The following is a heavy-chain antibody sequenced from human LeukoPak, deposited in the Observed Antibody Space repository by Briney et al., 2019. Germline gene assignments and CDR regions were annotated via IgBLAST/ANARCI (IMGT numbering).Heavy chain of an antibody. D-gene: IGHD3-22*01. V-gene: IGHV1-2*04. CDR2: INPNSGGT. J-gene: IGHJ4*02. CDR3: ARGSLMYYYDSSGYYYDY. Sequence: ASVKVSCKASGYIFTGYYMHWVRQAPGQGLEWMGWINPNSGGTNYAQKFQGWVTMTRDTSISTAYMELSRLRSDDTAVYYCARGSLMYYYDSSGYYYDYWGQGTLVTVSS. CDR1: GYIFTGYY.